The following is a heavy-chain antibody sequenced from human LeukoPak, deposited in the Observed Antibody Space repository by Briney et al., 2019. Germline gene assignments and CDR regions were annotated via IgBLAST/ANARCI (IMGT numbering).Heavy chain of an antibody. J-gene: IGHJ5*02. D-gene: IGHD3-22*01. CDR3: ARETYYYETSWFDP. Sequence: PSETLSLTCTVSGGSISSSSYYWGWIRQPPGKGLEWIGSIYYSGSTYYNPSLKSRVTISVDTSKNQFSLKLSSVTAADTAVYYCARETYYYETSWFDPWGQGTLVTVSS. CDR2: IYYSGST. CDR1: GGSISSSSYY. V-gene: IGHV4-39*02.